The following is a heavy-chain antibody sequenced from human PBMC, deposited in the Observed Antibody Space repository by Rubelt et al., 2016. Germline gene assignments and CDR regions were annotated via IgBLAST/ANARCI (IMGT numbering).Heavy chain of an antibody. CDR1: GYTFTSYY. Sequence: QVQLVQSGAEVKKPGASVKVSCKASGYTFTSYYMHWVRQAPGQGLAWMGIINPSGGSTSYAQKFQGGVTMTRATSTVTCNMELSSLRSEDTAVYYCARAASTVTTLLDLGYWGQGTLVTVSS. J-gene: IGHJ4*02. V-gene: IGHV1-46*01. D-gene: IGHD4-17*01. CDR2: INPSGGST. CDR3: ARAASTVTTLLDLGY.